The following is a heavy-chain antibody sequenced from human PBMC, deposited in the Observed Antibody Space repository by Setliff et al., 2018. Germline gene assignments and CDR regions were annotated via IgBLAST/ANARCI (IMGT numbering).Heavy chain of an antibody. CDR1: GGSISSGSYY. D-gene: IGHD3-10*01. CDR2: IYTSGST. Sequence: SETLSLTCTVSGGSISSGSYYWSWIRQPAGKGLEWIGRIYTSGSTNYNPSLKSRVTISVDTSKNQFSLKLSSVSAADTAVYYCARDVRYYYGSGSYYNDWFDPWGQGTLVTVSS. J-gene: IGHJ5*02. V-gene: IGHV4-61*02. CDR3: ARDVRYYYGSGSYYNDWFDP.